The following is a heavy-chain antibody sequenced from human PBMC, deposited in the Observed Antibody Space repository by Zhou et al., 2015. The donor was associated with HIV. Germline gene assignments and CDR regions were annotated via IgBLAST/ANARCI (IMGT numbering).Heavy chain of an antibody. CDR2: IRYDGSNS. D-gene: IGHD4-11*01. CDR1: GFSFSNYG. V-gene: IGHV3-30*02. J-gene: IGHJ3*02. Sequence: QVQLVESGGRRGPAWGGSLRLSCAASGFSFSNYGMHWVRQTPGKGLEWVAFIRYDGSNSYYADSVKGRFTISRDNSKNTLYLQMNSLKTEDTAVYYCTTTAGAGFDIWGQGTMVTVSS. CDR3: TTTAGAGFDI.